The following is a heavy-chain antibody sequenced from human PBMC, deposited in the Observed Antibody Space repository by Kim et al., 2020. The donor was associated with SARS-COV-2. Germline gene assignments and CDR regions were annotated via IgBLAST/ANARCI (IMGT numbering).Heavy chain of an antibody. D-gene: IGHD3-10*01. J-gene: IGHJ4*02. Sequence: SVKVSCKASGGTFSSYAISWVRQAPGQGLEWMGGIIPIFGTANYAQKFQGRVTITADESTSTAYMELSSLRSEDTAVYYCARAKAPYYYGSGSYYKPFDYWGQGTLVTVSS. CDR3: ARAKAPYYYGSGSYYKPFDY. CDR1: GGTFSSYA. V-gene: IGHV1-69*13. CDR2: IIPIFGTA.